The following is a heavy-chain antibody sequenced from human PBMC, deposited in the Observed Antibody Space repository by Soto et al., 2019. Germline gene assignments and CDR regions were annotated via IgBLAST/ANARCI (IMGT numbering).Heavy chain of an antibody. CDR1: GFTVSSNY. CDR3: SGAESPDTAYFSLY. CDR2: IYSGGST. V-gene: IGHV3-53*05. J-gene: IGHJ4*02. Sequence: PGGSLRLSCAGSGFTVSSNYMSWVRQAPGKGLEWVSVIYSGGSTYYADSVKGRFTISRDNSKNTLYLQMNSLNIEDSAVYYCSGAESPDTAYFSLYWGQGTPVTVSS. D-gene: IGHD1-26*01.